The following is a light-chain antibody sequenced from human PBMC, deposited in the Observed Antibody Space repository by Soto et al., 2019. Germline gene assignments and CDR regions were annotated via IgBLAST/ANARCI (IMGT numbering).Light chain of an antibody. V-gene: IGKV2-28*01. CDR2: LGS. Sequence: DIGMTQSPLCLPVTAGEPASISFKASQSLLLSSGNNYLDWYLQKPGQSPQLLIYLGSTRASGVPDRFSGSGSGTDFTLKISTVEAEDVGVYYCAQALQTVTFGGGTKVDIK. CDR1: QSLLLSSGNNY. CDR3: AQALQTVT. J-gene: IGKJ4*01.